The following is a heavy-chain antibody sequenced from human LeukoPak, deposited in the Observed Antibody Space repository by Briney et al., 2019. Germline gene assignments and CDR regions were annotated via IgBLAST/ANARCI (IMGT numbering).Heavy chain of an antibody. D-gene: IGHD5-24*01. CDR2: ISGSGRST. V-gene: IGHV3-23*01. Sequence: GGSLRLSCAASGFTFSNYAMTWVRQAPGKGLEWVSTISGSGRSTYYADSVAGRFTISRDNSKNTLYLQMNSLRPDDTAVYYCARDRRDGNNLAFHFDYWGQGTLVTVSS. CDR3: ARDRRDGNNLAFHFDY. CDR1: GFTFSNYA. J-gene: IGHJ4*02.